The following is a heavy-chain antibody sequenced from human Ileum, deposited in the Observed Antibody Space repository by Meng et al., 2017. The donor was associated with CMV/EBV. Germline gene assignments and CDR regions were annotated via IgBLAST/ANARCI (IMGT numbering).Heavy chain of an antibody. D-gene: IGHD3-10*01. CDR2: INWNGGST. CDR3: ARVGDSPYYYYGMDV. Sequence: GGSLRLSCAASGFTFSSYGRHWVRQAPGKGLEWVSGINWNGGSTGYADSVKGRFTISRDNAKNSLYLQMNSLRAEDTALYYCARVGDSPYYYYGMDVWGQGTTVTVSS. J-gene: IGHJ6*02. V-gene: IGHV3-20*04. CDR1: GFTFSSYG.